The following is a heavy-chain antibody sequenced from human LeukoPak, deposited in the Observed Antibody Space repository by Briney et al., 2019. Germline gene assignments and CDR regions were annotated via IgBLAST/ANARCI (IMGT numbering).Heavy chain of an antibody. V-gene: IGHV3-30*02. CDR2: IHYDGARS. J-gene: IGHJ4*02. CDR1: GFTFSGYG. CDR3: ARVNMVRGVDY. D-gene: IGHD3-10*01. Sequence: GGSLRLSCAASGFTFSGYGMHWVRQAPGKGLEWVAFIHYDGARSYYADSVKGRFTISRDNSRNTLYLQMNSLRAEDTAVYYCARVNMVRGVDYWGQGTLVTVSS.